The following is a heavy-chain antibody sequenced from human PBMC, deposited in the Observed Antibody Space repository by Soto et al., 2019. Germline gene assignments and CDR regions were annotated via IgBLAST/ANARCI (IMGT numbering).Heavy chain of an antibody. CDR3: ARGGPRPFAYYYDSSGYYPPTY. D-gene: IGHD3-22*01. CDR1: VGSFIGDY. V-gene: IGHV4-34*01. J-gene: IGHJ4*02. CDR2: INHSGST. Sequence: AETRSLTCAFYVGSFIGDYWSWIRQPAGKGLEWIGEINHSGSTNYNPSLKSRVTISVDTSKNQFSLKLSSVTAADTAVYYCARGGPRPFAYYYDSSGYYPPTYWGQGTLVTVSS.